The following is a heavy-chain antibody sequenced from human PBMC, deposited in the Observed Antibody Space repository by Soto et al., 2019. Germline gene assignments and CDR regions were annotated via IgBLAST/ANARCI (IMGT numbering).Heavy chain of an antibody. CDR2: IYYSGST. J-gene: IGHJ3*02. CDR3: ARRVVKDIVVVRDWDAFDI. Sequence: SSETLSLTCTVSGGSISSYYWSWIRQPPGKGLEWIGYIYYSGSTNYNPSLKSRVTISVDTSKNQFSLKLSSVTAADTAVYYCARRVVKDIVVVRDWDAFDIWGQGTMVTVSS. D-gene: IGHD2-15*01. CDR1: GGSISSYY. V-gene: IGHV4-59*08.